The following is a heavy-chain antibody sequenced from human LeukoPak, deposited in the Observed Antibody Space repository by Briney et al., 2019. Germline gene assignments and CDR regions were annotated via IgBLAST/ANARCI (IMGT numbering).Heavy chain of an antibody. CDR3: ASEYSTTWSYFDY. D-gene: IGHD6-13*01. CDR2: ISSGSGYI. Sequence: GGSLRLSCAASGFTFSTYAMNWVRQAPGKGLEWVSYISSGSGYIYYADSVKGRFTISRDNAKNSLYLQMNSLRAEDTAVYYCASEYSTTWSYFDYWGQGTLVTVSS. CDR1: GFTFSTYA. J-gene: IGHJ4*02. V-gene: IGHV3-21*01.